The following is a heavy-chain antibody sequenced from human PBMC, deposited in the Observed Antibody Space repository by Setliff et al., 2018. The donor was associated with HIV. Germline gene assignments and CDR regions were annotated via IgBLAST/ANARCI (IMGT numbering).Heavy chain of an antibody. J-gene: IGHJ3*01. CDR2: INHSGGT. CDR1: GRSFSGYY. CDR3: ARGWGHDGFDF. D-gene: IGHD7-27*01. Sequence: SETLSLTCAVYGRSFSGYYWNWIRQSPGKGLEWIGEINHSGGTNYNPSLKSRFTMSIDTSKNQFSLNVSSVTAADTAVYYCARGWGHDGFDFWGQGTMVTVSS. V-gene: IGHV4-34*01.